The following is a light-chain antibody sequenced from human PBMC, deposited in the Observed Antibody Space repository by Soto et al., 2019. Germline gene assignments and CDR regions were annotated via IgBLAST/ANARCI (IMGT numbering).Light chain of an antibody. CDR2: EVS. Sequence: QSALTQPASVSGSPGQSITISCTGTSSDVGGYNYVSWYQQHPGKAPKIMIYEVSNRPSGVSNRFSGSKSGNTASLTISGLQAEDEADYYCSSYTSSSTLDFGTGTKVTVL. CDR1: SSDVGGYNY. CDR3: SSYTSSSTLD. J-gene: IGLJ1*01. V-gene: IGLV2-14*01.